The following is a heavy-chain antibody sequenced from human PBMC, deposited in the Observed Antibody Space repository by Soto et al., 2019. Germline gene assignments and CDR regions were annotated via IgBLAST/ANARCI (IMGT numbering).Heavy chain of an antibody. D-gene: IGHD3-10*01. CDR2: IHYIGNT. V-gene: IGHV4-30-4*01. CDR3: AREDTMVRGIIP. CDR1: GVSITSGDYY. J-gene: IGHJ4*02. Sequence: QVQLQESGPGLVKPSQTLSLTCNVSGVSITSGDYYWNWIRQPPGKGLEWIGYIHYIGNTYYNPSLKSRLTISVDTSKNQFSLRLTSVTAADTAVYYCAREDTMVRGIIPWGQGTLVTVSS.